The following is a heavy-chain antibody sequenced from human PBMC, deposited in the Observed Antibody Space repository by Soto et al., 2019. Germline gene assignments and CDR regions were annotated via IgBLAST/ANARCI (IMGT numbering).Heavy chain of an antibody. CDR1: GFSFSNYG. J-gene: IGHJ6*03. CDR3: VRGGFEEYFHYMDL. Sequence: EVQLVESGGGLVQPGGSLRLSCVDSGFSFSNYGMHWVRQAPGKGLVWVSHINSDGSSTSYADSVKGRFTISRDNAKNTLSLQVNSLRVEDTAMYYCVRGGFEEYFHYMDLWGKGTTVTVAS. D-gene: IGHD3-10*01. V-gene: IGHV3-74*01. CDR2: INSDGSST.